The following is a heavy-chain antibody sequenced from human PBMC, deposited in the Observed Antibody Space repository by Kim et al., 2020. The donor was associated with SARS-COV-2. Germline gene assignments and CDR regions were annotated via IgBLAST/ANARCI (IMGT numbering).Heavy chain of an antibody. D-gene: IGHD5-12*01. V-gene: IGHV4-59*01. Sequence: PSLKSRVTISADTSKNQFSLKLSSVTAADTAVYYCARDRRDGYNYGWFDPWGQGTLVTVSS. J-gene: IGHJ5*02. CDR3: ARDRRDGYNYGWFDP.